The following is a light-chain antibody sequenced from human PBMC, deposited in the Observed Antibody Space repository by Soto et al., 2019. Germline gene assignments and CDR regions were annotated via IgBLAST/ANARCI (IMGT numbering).Light chain of an antibody. J-gene: IGKJ1*01. CDR1: QSVSSN. CDR3: QQYGTAPWT. Sequence: EIVMTQSPATLSVSPGARATLSCRASQSVSSNLAWYQQKPGQSPRLLIYGASTRAAGVPARFSGSGSGTEGTITISSLQSEDCEVYDCQQYGTAPWTFGQGTKVDIK. V-gene: IGKV3-15*01. CDR2: GAS.